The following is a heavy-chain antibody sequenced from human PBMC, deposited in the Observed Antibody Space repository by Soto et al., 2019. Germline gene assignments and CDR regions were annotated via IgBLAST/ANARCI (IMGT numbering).Heavy chain of an antibody. J-gene: IGHJ4*02. CDR3: ARRGIAVAGLDY. Sequence: PGGSLRLSCAASGFTFSSYSMNWVRQTPGKGLEWVSYISSGSSTKYYADSVRGRFTISRDNAKNSLYLQMNSLRDEDTAVYYCARRGIAVAGLDYWGQGTQVTVSS. D-gene: IGHD6-19*01. CDR2: ISSGSSTK. V-gene: IGHV3-48*02. CDR1: GFTFSSYS.